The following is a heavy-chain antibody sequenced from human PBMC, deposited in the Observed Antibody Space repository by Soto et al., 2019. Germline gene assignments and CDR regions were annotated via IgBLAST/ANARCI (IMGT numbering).Heavy chain of an antibody. J-gene: IGHJ5*02. CDR2: ISAYNGNT. CDR3: ARDLLLRRSSRNWFDP. D-gene: IGHD3-22*01. Sequence: QVQLVQSGAEVKKPGASVKVSCKASGYTFTGYYMHWVRQAPGQGLEWMGWISAYNGNTNYAQKLQGRVTMTTDTSTSTAYMELRSLRSDDTAVYYCARDLLLRRSSRNWFDPWGQGTLVTVSS. V-gene: IGHV1-18*04. CDR1: GYTFTGYY.